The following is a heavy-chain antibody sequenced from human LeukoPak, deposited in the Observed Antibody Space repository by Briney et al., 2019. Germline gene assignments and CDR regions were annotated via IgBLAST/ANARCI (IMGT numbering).Heavy chain of an antibody. D-gene: IGHD2-2*01. CDR3: ARPRCSSTSCYFDAFDI. J-gene: IGHJ3*02. Sequence: GASLKVSCKASGYTFTGYYMHWVRQASGQGLEWMGWINPNSGGTNYAQKFQGRVTMTRDTSISTAYMELSRLRSDDTAVYYCARPRCSSTSCYFDAFDIWGQGTMVTVSS. CDR1: GYTFTGYY. V-gene: IGHV1-2*02. CDR2: INPNSGGT.